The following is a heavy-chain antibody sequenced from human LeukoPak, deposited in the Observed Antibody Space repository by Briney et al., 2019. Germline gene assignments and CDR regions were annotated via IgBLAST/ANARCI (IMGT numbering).Heavy chain of an antibody. CDR1: GGSFSGYY. CDR2: INHSGST. J-gene: IGHJ4*02. CDR3: ASRYCTNGVCSSYFDY. D-gene: IGHD2-8*01. V-gene: IGHV4-34*01. Sequence: SETLSLTCAVYGGSFSGYYWSWIRQPPGKGLEWIGEINHSGSTNYNPSLKSRVTISVGTSKNQFSLKLSSVTAADTAVYYCASRYCTNGVCSSYFDYWGQGTLVTVSS.